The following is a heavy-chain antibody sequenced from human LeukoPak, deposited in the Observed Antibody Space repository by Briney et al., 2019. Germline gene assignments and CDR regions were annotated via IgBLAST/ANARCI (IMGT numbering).Heavy chain of an antibody. J-gene: IGHJ4*02. CDR2: IYYNGNT. Sequence: SETLSLTCTVSGASISSYYWSWVRQPPGKGLEWIGYIYYNGNTNYNPSLKSRVTMSVDTSKNQFSLKVKSVTAADTAVYYCATGDIGDYLLDYWGQGTLVTVSS. V-gene: IGHV4-59*01. CDR1: GASISSYY. CDR3: ATGDIGDYLLDY. D-gene: IGHD4-17*01.